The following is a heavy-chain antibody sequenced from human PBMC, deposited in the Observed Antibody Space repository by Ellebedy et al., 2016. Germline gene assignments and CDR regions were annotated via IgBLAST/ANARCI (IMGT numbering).Heavy chain of an antibody. J-gene: IGHJ4*02. CDR3: AKCRHINGCLLDY. Sequence: GGSLRLSCAASGFSFSSYAMSWVRQAPGKGPEWVSIITGSGDRTNYADSVKGRFTISRDSSKNTLYLDMDSLRAEDAAIYYCAKCRHINGCLLDYWGQGTLVTVSS. D-gene: IGHD6-19*01. V-gene: IGHV3-23*01. CDR1: GFSFSSYA. CDR2: ITGSGDRT.